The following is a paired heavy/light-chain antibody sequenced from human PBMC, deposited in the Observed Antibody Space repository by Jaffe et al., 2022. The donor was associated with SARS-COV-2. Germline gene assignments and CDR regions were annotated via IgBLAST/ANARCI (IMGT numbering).Heavy chain of an antibody. J-gene: IGHJ4*02. CDR3: VIWHESTGYLDS. V-gene: IGHV3-7*03. Sequence: EVQLVESGGGLVQPGGSLTLSCAASGFTFNNFWMSWVRQAPGKGLEWVANINQDGRDKYYVGSVRGRFAISRDNAKKSLSLQMNSLRADDTAIYYCVIWHESTGYLDSWGQGTLVTVSS. D-gene: IGHD3-22*01. CDR1: GFTFNNFW. CDR2: INQDGRDK.
Light chain of an antibody. CDR3: QQANSFPLT. CDR2: LTS. J-gene: IGKJ4*01. CDR1: QGISSF. V-gene: IGKV1-12*01. Sequence: DIQMTQSPSSVSASVGDRVTITCRASQGISSFLAWYQQKPGKAPNVLIYLTSTLQRGVPSRFSGGGSGTQFTLTISSLQPEDFATYYCQQANSFPLTFGGGTKVEI.